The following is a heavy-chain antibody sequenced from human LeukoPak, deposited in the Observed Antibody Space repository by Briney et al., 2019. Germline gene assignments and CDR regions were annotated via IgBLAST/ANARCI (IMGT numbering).Heavy chain of an antibody. V-gene: IGHV3-23*01. J-gene: IGHJ6*02. Sequence: GGSLRLSCAASGFTFDSYAMNWVRQAPGKGLEWILGISGSGDYTCYAESVKGRFTIPKDKSKKKLYLKLDRVSGEDTAIYSCARDTSCNYGAHAMDVCAQGTTVTVSS. CDR3: ARDTSCNYGAHAMDV. D-gene: IGHD4/OR15-4a*01. CDR2: ISGSGDYT. CDR1: GFTFDSYA.